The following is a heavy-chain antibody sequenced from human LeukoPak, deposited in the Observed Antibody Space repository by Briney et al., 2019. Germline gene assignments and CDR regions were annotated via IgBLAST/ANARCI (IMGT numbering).Heavy chain of an antibody. CDR2: IYYSGST. D-gene: IGHD2-21*01. CDR1: GGSISSSSHY. Sequence: SETLSLTCTVSGGSISSSSHYWGWIRQPPGKGLEWIGSIYYSGSTYYNPSLKSRVTISVDTSKNQFSLKLSSVTAADTAVYYCARVMGYYPPPYYFDYWGQGTLVTVSS. J-gene: IGHJ4*02. CDR3: ARVMGYYPPPYYFDY. V-gene: IGHV4-39*01.